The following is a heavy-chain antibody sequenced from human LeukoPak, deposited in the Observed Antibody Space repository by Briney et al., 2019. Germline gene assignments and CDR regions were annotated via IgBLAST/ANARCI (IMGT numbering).Heavy chain of an antibody. Sequence: GGSLRLSCAASGFTFSSYAMHWVRQAPGKGLEYVSAISSNGGSTYYANSLKGRFTISRDNSKNTLYLQMGSLRAEDMAVYYCARRVGSSQSAGYYMDVWGKGTTVTVSS. CDR2: ISSNGGST. CDR1: GFTFSSYA. CDR3: ARRVGSSQSAGYYMDV. V-gene: IGHV3-64*01. D-gene: IGHD6-13*01. J-gene: IGHJ6*03.